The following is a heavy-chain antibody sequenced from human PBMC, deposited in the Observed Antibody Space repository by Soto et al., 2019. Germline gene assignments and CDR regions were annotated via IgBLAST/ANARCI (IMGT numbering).Heavy chain of an antibody. J-gene: IGHJ5*02. Sequence: SVKVSCKASGGTFSSYAISWVRQAPGQGLEWMGGIIPIFGTANYAQKFQGRVTITADESTSTAYMELSSLRSEDTAVYYCAREEMATITGWFDPWGRGTLVTVSS. CDR3: AREEMATITGWFDP. D-gene: IGHD5-12*01. CDR1: GGTFSSYA. CDR2: IIPIFGTA. V-gene: IGHV1-69*13.